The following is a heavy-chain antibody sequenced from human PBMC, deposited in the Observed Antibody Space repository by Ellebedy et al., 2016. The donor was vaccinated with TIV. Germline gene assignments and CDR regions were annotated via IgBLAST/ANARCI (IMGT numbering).Heavy chain of an antibody. Sequence: GESLKISCAASGFTFSSYSMNWVRQAPGKGLELVSFISSSSSYIYYADSVKGRFTISRDNAKNSLYLQMNSLRAEDTAVYYCARDLILEDDSSGYYLEYFDYWGQGTLVTVSS. V-gene: IGHV3-21*01. CDR2: ISSSSSYI. J-gene: IGHJ4*02. D-gene: IGHD3-22*01. CDR1: GFTFSSYS. CDR3: ARDLILEDDSSGYYLEYFDY.